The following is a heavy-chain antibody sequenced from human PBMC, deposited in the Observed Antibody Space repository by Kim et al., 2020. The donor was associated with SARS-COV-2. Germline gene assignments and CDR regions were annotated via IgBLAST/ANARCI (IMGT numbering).Heavy chain of an antibody. CDR3: ARDGKRQLDHMDV. J-gene: IGHJ6*02. Sequence: AQKFQGKVTMTRETSTSTVYMELSSLRSEDTAVYYCARDGKRQLDHMDVWGQGTTVTVSS. D-gene: IGHD6-13*01. V-gene: IGHV1-46*01.